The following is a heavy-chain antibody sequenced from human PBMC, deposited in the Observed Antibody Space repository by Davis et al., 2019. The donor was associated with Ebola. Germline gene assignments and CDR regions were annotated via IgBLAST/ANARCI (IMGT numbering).Heavy chain of an antibody. CDR3: AKGSNYVLFLFDY. CDR1: GFTFRDYY. CDR2: LSSSGSVT. V-gene: IGHV3-11*01. D-gene: IGHD2/OR15-2a*01. J-gene: IGHJ4*02. Sequence: PGGSLRLSCAASGFTFRDYYMSWIRQAPGKGLEWVSYLSSSGSVTYYADSVKGRFTISRDNAKNSLYLQMNSLRAEDTALYYCAKGSNYVLFLFDYWGQGTLVTVSS.